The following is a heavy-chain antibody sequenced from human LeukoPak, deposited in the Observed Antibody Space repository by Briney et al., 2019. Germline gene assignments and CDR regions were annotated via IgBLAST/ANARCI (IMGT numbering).Heavy chain of an antibody. D-gene: IGHD3-22*01. CDR1: GGSISSYY. CDR2: IYTSGST. Sequence: SETLSLTCTVSGGSISSYYWSWIRQPAGKGLEWIGRIYTSGSTNYNPSLKSRVTMSVDTSKNQFSLKLSSVTAADTAVYYCARDEPLMFDYYNSSGYYRVDAFDIWGQGTMVTVSS. CDR3: ARDEPLMFDYYNSSGYYRVDAFDI. J-gene: IGHJ3*02. V-gene: IGHV4-4*07.